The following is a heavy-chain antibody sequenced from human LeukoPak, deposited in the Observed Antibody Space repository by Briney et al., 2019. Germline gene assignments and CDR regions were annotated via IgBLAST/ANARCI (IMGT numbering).Heavy chain of an antibody. D-gene: IGHD1-26*01. CDR1: GFSLTHDA. Sequence: GTSLRLSCAASGFSLTHDAIHWVRQAPGKGLEWVAVVSKDTVTKFYRDSVKGRFTVSTDSSKNTVYLQMTGLRSEDTAVYYCAGDRWRGAPDYFDCWGQGTLVTVSS. CDR3: AGDRWRGAPDYFDC. J-gene: IGHJ4*02. CDR2: VSKDTVTK. V-gene: IGHV3-30*03.